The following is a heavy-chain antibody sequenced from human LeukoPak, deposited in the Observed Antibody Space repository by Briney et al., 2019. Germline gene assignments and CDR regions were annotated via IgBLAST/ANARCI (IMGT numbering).Heavy chain of an antibody. D-gene: IGHD2-15*01. CDR3: AREGLVVVSDYSDY. Sequence: ASVKVSCKASGYTFTGYYMHWVRQAPGQGLEWMGWINPNSGGTNYAQKFQGRVTMTRDTSISTAYMELSRLRSDDTAVYYCAREGLVVVSDYSDYWGQGTLVTVSS. CDR1: GYTFTGYY. J-gene: IGHJ4*02. V-gene: IGHV1-2*02. CDR2: INPNSGGT.